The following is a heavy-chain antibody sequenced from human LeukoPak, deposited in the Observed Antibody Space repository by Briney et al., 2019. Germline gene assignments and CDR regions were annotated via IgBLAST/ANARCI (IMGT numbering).Heavy chain of an antibody. CDR2: ISAYNGNT. V-gene: IGHV1-18*01. D-gene: IGHD2-2*01. Sequence: VASVKVSCKASGYTFTSYGISWVRQAPGQGLEWMGWISAYNGNTNYAQKLQGRVTMTTDTSTSTAYMELRSLRSDDKAVYYCARDGDCSSTSCYEGDSGNWFDPWGQGTLVTVSS. CDR3: ARDGDCSSTSCYEGDSGNWFDP. J-gene: IGHJ5*02. CDR1: GYTFTSYG.